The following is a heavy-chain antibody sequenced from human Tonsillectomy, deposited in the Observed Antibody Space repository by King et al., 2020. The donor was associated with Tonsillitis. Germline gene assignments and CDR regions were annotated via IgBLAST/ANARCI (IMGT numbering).Heavy chain of an antibody. CDR1: GNTFTGYY. V-gene: IGHV1-2*05. CDR2: INPNSGGT. CDR3: ARSWSDSSSWYFDL. Sequence: VQLVESGAEVKKPGASVKVSCKASGNTFTGYYMHWVRQAPGQGLEWMGRINPNSGGTNYAQKFQGRVTMTRDTSISTAYMKLSRLRSDDTVVYYCARSWSDSSSWYFDLWGRGTLVTVSS. J-gene: IGHJ2*01. D-gene: IGHD6-13*01.